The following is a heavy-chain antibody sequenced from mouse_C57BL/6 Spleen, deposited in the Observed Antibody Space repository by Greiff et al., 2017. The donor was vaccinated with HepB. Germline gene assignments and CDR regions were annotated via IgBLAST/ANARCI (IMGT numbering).Heavy chain of an antibody. J-gene: IGHJ2*01. Sequence: QVQLQQPGAELVRPGSSVKLSCKASGYTFTSYWMHWVKQRPIQGLEWIGNIDPSDSETHYNQKFKDKATLTVDKSSSTAYMQLSSLTSEDSAVYYCARGGLLRYLDDWGQGTTLTVSS. CDR2: IDPSDSET. CDR1: GYTFTSYW. V-gene: IGHV1-52*01. D-gene: IGHD1-1*01. CDR3: ARGGLLRYLDD.